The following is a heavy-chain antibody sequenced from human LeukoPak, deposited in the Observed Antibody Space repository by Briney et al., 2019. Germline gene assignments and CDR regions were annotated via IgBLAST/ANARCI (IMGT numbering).Heavy chain of an antibody. J-gene: IGHJ4*02. CDR3: AKLAPLDGDYDY. V-gene: IGHV3-30-3*01. CDR1: GFTFSSYA. Sequence: GGSLRLSCAASGFTFSSYAMHWVRQAPGKGLEWVAVISYDGSNKYYADSVKGRFTISRDNSKNTLYPQMNSLRAEDAALYYCAKLAPLDGDYDYWGQGTLVTVSS. D-gene: IGHD4-17*01. CDR2: ISYDGSNK.